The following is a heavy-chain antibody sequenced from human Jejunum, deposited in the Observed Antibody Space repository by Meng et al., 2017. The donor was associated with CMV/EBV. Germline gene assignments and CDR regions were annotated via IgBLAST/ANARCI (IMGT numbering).Heavy chain of an antibody. J-gene: IGHJ4*02. CDR3: ARELGYCSGGNCYGGTFDY. D-gene: IGHD2-15*01. V-gene: IGHV4-34*02. CDR2: MNPSGVT. CDR1: GGSVSGHY. Sequence: QVQLQQWGAGILRPSETLSLPCAVYGGSVSGHYWSWIRQTPGKGLEWIGEMNPSGVTIYNPSLKGRVTISVDTSKNQFSLKLTSVTAADTALYYCARELGYCSGGNCYGGTFDYWGQGTLVTVSS.